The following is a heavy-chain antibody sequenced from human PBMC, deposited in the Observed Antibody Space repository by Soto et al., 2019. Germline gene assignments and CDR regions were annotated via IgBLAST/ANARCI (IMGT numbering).Heavy chain of an antibody. CDR2: IYYSGST. CDR1: GGSISSYY. Sequence: SETLSLTCTVSGGSISSYYWSWIRQPPGKGLEWIGYIYYSGSTNYNPSLKSRVTISVDTSKNQFSLKLSSVTAADTAVYYCARVAGLRYFDWLLSDAYFDYWRQGTLVTVSS. D-gene: IGHD3-9*01. CDR3: ARVAGLRYFDWLLSDAYFDY. J-gene: IGHJ4*02. V-gene: IGHV4-59*01.